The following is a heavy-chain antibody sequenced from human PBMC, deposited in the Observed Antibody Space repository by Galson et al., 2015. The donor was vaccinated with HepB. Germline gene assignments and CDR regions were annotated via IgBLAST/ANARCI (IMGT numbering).Heavy chain of an antibody. CDR1: GGPISGYY. Sequence: LSLTCTVSGGPISGYYWNWIRQPAGKALEWVGHISNSGTTNYNPSFKSRLTMSVDTSKNQFSLKLSSVTAADTAVHYCARGLTSSSGYVSYWGQGTPVTVSS. D-gene: IGHD6-6*01. J-gene: IGHJ4*02. CDR3: ARGLTSSSGYVSY. V-gene: IGHV4-4*07. CDR2: ISNSGTT.